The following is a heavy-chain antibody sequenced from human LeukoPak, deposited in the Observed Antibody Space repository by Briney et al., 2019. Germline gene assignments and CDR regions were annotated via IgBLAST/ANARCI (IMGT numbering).Heavy chain of an antibody. J-gene: IGHJ4*02. V-gene: IGHV1-18*01. Sequence: ASVKVSCKASGYTFTSYGISWVRQAPGQGLEWMGWISAYNGNTHYAQKLQGRVTMTTDTSTSTAYMELRSLRSDDTAVYYCARDSYYYDSSGYLGYWGQGTLVTVSS. CDR1: GYTFTSYG. D-gene: IGHD3-22*01. CDR3: ARDSYYYDSSGYLGY. CDR2: ISAYNGNT.